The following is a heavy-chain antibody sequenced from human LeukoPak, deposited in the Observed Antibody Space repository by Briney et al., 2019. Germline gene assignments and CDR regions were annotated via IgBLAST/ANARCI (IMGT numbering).Heavy chain of an antibody. CDR2: INPNSGGT. CDR1: GYTFTGYY. D-gene: IGHD6-13*01. V-gene: IGHV1-2*04. Sequence: ASVKVSCKASGYTFTGYYMHWVRQAPGQGLEWMGWINPNSGGTNYAQKFQGWVTMTRDTSISTAYMELSSLRAEDTAVYYCARVNSPGLTAAGYFDYWGQGTLVTVSS. J-gene: IGHJ4*02. CDR3: ARVNSPGLTAAGYFDY.